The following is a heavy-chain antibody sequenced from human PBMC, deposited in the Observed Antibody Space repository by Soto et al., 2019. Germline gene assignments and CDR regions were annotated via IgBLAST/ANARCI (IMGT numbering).Heavy chain of an antibody. CDR1: GYTFTSYA. V-gene: IGHV1-3*01. CDR2: INAGNGNT. Sequence: ASVKVSCKASGYTFTSYAMHWVRQAPGQRLEWMGWINAGNGNTKYSQKFQGRVTITRDTSASTAYMELSSLRSEDTAVYYCAWTDIVVVPAAMGFDYWGQGTLVTVSS. D-gene: IGHD2-2*01. J-gene: IGHJ4*02. CDR3: AWTDIVVVPAAMGFDY.